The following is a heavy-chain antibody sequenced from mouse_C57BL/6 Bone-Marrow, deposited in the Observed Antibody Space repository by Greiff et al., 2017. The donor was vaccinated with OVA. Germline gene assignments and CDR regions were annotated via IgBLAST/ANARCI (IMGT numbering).Heavy chain of an antibody. CDR2: IRNIANGYTT. CDR1: GFTFTDYY. J-gene: IGHJ3*01. Sequence: EVKLMESGGGLVQPGGSLSLSCAASGFTFTDYYMSLVRQPPGQALEWLGFIRNIANGYTTEYSASVKGRFTFSRDNSKSILYLQMNALRAEDSATYFCASSRDTLFAYWGQGTLVTVSA. V-gene: IGHV7-3*01. D-gene: IGHD3-3*01. CDR3: ASSRDTLFAY.